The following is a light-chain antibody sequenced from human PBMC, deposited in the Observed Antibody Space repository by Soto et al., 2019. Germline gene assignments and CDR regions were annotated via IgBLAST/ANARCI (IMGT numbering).Light chain of an antibody. Sequence: EIVLTQSPGTLSLSPGERATLSCRASQSVSSTYLAWYQQRPGQASRLLIYGASSRATGIPDRFSGSGSGTDFTLTISRLEPEDFAVYYCQQYAGSPLAFGGGTKVEIK. CDR2: GAS. CDR3: QQYAGSPLA. J-gene: IGKJ4*01. V-gene: IGKV3-20*01. CDR1: QSVSSTY.